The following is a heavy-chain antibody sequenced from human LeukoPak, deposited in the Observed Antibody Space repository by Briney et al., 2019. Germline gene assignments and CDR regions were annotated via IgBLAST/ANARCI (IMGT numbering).Heavy chain of an antibody. D-gene: IGHD2-2*01. J-gene: IGHJ6*03. Sequence: PSETLSLTCTVSSASITSSPYFWGWIRQSPGKGLEWIGSISYSGTTYYNPSLKSRVTISVDTSKNQFSLKLNSVTAADTAVYYCARRGGYCSSTSCYADNYYYYYMDVWGKGTTVTISS. CDR1: SASITSSPYF. CDR2: ISYSGTT. CDR3: ARRGGYCSSTSCYADNYYYYYMDV. V-gene: IGHV4-39*01.